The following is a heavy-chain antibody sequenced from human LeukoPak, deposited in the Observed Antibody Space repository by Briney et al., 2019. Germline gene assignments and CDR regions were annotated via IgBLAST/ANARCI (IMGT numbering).Heavy chain of an antibody. V-gene: IGHV1-8*03. CDR1: GYTLTSYD. D-gene: IGHD5-18*01. J-gene: IGHJ6*03. Sequence: GASVKVSCKASGYTLTSYDINWVRQATGQGLEWMGWMNPNSGNTGYAQKFQGRVTITRNTSISTAYMELSSLRSEDTAVYYCARMGYSYGRYYYYYYMDVWGKGTTVTVSS. CDR2: MNPNSGNT. CDR3: ARMGYSYGRYYYYYYMDV.